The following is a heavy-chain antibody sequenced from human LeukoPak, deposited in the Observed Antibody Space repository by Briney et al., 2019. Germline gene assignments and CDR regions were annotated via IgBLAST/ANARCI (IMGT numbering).Heavy chain of an antibody. CDR2: IYSGGST. J-gene: IGHJ4*02. CDR3: ARARVSSGWYGFFDY. V-gene: IGHV3-53*01. Sequence: GGSLRLSCAASGSTVSSNYMSWVRQAPGKGLEWVSVIYSGGSTYYADSVKGRFTISRDNSKNTLYLQMNSLRAEDTAVYYCARARVSSGWYGFFDYWGQGTLVTVSS. D-gene: IGHD6-19*01. CDR1: GSTVSSNY.